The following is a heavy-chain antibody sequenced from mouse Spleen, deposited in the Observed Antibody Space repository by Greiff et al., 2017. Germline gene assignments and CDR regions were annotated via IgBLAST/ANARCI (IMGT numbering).Heavy chain of an antibody. Sequence: VQLQQPGTELVKPGASVKLSCKASGYTFTSYWMHWVKQRPGQGLEWIGYINPSSGYTKYNQKFKDKATLTADKSSSTAYMQLSSLTYEDSAVYYCARSTTMADYWGQGTTLTVSS. D-gene: IGHD2-3*01. CDR1: GYTFTSYW. V-gene: IGHV1-7*01. J-gene: IGHJ2*01. CDR3: ARSTTMADY. CDR2: INPSSGYT.